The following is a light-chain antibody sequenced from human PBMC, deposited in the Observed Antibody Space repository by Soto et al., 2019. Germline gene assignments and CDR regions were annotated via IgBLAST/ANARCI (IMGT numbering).Light chain of an antibody. CDR2: DVS. Sequence: QPVLTQPRSVSGSPGQSVTISCTGTSSDVGGYNYVSWYQQHPGKAPKLMIYDVSKRPSGVADRFSGSKSGNTASLTISGLQAEDEADYYCCSYAGSYPWVFGGGTKLTVL. CDR1: SSDVGGYNY. CDR3: CSYAGSYPWV. J-gene: IGLJ3*02. V-gene: IGLV2-11*01.